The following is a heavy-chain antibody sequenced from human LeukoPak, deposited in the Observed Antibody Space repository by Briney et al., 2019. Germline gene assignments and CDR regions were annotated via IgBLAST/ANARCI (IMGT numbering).Heavy chain of an antibody. CDR1: GFTVSSNY. CDR2: IYSGGNT. J-gene: IGHJ4*02. V-gene: IGHV3-53*01. Sequence: GGSLRLSCAASGFTVSSNYMSWVRQAPGKGLEWVSVIYSGGNTYYADSVKGRFTISRDNSKNTLYLQMNSLRAEDTAVYYCARDSYSSGWYSIDYWGQGTLVTVSS. CDR3: ARDSYSSGWYSIDY. D-gene: IGHD6-19*01.